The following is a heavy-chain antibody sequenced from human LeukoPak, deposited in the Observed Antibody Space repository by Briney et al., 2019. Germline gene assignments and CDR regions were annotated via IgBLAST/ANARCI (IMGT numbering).Heavy chain of an antibody. V-gene: IGHV1-18*01. J-gene: IGHJ4*02. D-gene: IGHD2-2*02. CDR1: GYTFTSYG. CDR3: ARGAGYCSSTSCYIY. CDR2: ISAYNGNT. Sequence: GALVKVSCKASGYTFTSYGISWVRQAPGQGLEWMGWISAYNGNTNYAQKLQGRVTMTTDTSTSTAYMELRSLRSDDTAVYYCARGAGYCSSTSCYIYWGQGTLVTVSS.